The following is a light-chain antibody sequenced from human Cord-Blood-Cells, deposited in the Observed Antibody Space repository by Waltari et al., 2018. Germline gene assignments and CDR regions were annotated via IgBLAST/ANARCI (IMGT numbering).Light chain of an antibody. CDR3: QQYNSYSEWT. CDR2: KAS. Sequence: DIQMTQSPSTLSASVGDRVTITCRASQSISSWLAWYQQKPGKAPKLLIYKASSLESGVPSRFSGSGSGKEFTLTISSLQPDDFATYYCQQYNSYSEWTFGQGTKVEIK. CDR1: QSISSW. J-gene: IGKJ1*01. V-gene: IGKV1-5*03.